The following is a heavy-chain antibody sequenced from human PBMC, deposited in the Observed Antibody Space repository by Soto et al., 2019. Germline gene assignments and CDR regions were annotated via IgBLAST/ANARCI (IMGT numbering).Heavy chain of an antibody. CDR2: ISGSGGST. CDR1: GFTFSSYA. D-gene: IGHD1-26*01. J-gene: IGHJ6*02. Sequence: WSLRLSCAASGFTFSSYAMSWVRQAPGKGLEWVSAISGSGGSTYYADSVKGRFTISRDNSKNTPYLQMNSLRAEDTAVYYCAKDSGRKWELLRPYYYYGMDVWGQGTTVTVSS. V-gene: IGHV3-23*01. CDR3: AKDSGRKWELLRPYYYYGMDV.